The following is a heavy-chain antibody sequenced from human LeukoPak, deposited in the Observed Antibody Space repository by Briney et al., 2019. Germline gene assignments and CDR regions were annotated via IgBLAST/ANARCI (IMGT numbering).Heavy chain of an antibody. CDR2: INHSGST. CDR3: ARGGRGFWSGYAARAFDI. CDR1: GGSFSGYY. J-gene: IGHJ3*02. Sequence: SETLSLTGAVYGGSFSGYYWSWSRPPPRKGLEWIGEINHSGSTNYNPSLKSRVTISVDTSKNQFSLKLSSVTAADTAVYYCARGGRGFWSGYAARAFDIWGQGTMVTVSS. D-gene: IGHD3-3*01. V-gene: IGHV4-34*01.